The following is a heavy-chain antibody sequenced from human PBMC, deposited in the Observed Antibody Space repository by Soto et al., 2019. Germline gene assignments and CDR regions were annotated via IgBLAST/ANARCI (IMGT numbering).Heavy chain of an antibody. Sequence: EVQLVESGGGLVQPGRSLRLSCAVSGFNFDDYAMHWVRQAPGKGLEWVSGIGWNGDNIGYADSVKGRFTISRDNAKNSLYLQMNSLRAEDTAVYYCAKDTGYGQFYYGMDVWGQGTTVTVSS. CDR3: AKDTGYGQFYYGMDV. CDR1: GFNFDDYA. J-gene: IGHJ6*02. CDR2: IGWNGDNI. V-gene: IGHV3-9*01. D-gene: IGHD5-18*01.